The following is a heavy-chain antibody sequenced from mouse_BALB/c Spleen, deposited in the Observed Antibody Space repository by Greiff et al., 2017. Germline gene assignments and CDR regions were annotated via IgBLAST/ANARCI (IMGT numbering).Heavy chain of an antibody. CDR1: GYTFTSYW. CDR2: IYPSDSYT. D-gene: IGHD1-1*01. Sequence: QVQLKQPGAELVRPGASVKLSCKASGYTFTSYWINWVKQRPGQGLEWIGNIYPSDSYTNYNQKFKDKATLTVDKSSSTAYMQLSSPTSEDSAVYYCTRETTNAYWGQGTLVTVSA. V-gene: IGHV1-69*02. CDR3: TRETTNAY. J-gene: IGHJ3*01.